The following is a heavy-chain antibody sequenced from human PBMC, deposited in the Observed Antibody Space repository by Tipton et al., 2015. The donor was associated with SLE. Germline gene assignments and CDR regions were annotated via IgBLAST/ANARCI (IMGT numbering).Heavy chain of an antibody. CDR3: AKDGGFLEWFSGYSDAFDI. V-gene: IGHV3-23*01. CDR2: ISGSGGST. J-gene: IGHJ3*02. Sequence: SLRLSCAASGFTFSSYAMSWVRQAPGKGLEWVSAISGSGGSTYYADSVKGRFTMSRDNSKNTLYLQMNSLRAEDTAAYYCAKDGGFLEWFSGYSDAFDIWGQGTMVTVSS. D-gene: IGHD3-3*01. CDR1: GFTFSSYA.